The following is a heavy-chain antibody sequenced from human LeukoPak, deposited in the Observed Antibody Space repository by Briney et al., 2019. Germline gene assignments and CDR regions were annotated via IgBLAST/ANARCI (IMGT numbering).Heavy chain of an antibody. CDR3: ARERGRGRDSPWFDY. CDR1: GFIVSGDF. Sequence: GGSLRLSCAASGFIVSGDFMSWVRQAPGKGLEWVSVIYSDGSTYYADSVKGRFTISGDNSKNTLDLQMTGLRAEDTAVYYCARERGRGRDSPWFDYWGQGTLVTVSS. CDR2: IYSDGST. J-gene: IGHJ4*02. V-gene: IGHV3-53*01. D-gene: IGHD1-26*01.